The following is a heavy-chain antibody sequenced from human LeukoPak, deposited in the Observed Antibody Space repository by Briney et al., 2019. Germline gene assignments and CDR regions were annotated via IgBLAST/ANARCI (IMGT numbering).Heavy chain of an antibody. CDR2: TSSSSSYI. D-gene: IGHD4-17*01. Sequence: GGSLRLSCAASGFTFSSYSMNWVRQAPGKGLEWVSSTSSSSSYIYYADSVKGRFTISRDNAKNSLYLQMNSLRAEDTAVYYCASQYGDSTYYFDYWGQGTLVTVSS. CDR3: ASQYGDSTYYFDY. J-gene: IGHJ4*02. CDR1: GFTFSSYS. V-gene: IGHV3-21*01.